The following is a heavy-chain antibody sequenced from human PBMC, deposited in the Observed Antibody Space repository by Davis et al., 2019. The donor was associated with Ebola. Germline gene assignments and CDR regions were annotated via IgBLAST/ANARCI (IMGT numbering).Heavy chain of an antibody. CDR2: IYSGGST. CDR1: GFTFSSYE. V-gene: IGHV3-66*01. J-gene: IGHJ3*02. Sequence: GESLKISCAASGFTFSSYEMNWVRQAPGKGLEWVSVIYSGGSTYYADSVKGRFTISRDNSKNTLYLQMNSLRAEDTAVYYCARDGAFDIWGQGKMVTVSS. CDR3: ARDGAFDI.